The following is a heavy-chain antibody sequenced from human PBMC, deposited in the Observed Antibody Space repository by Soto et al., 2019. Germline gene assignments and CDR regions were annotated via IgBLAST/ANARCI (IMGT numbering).Heavy chain of an antibody. D-gene: IGHD5-12*01. CDR3: ARARRNGYNSLPLPFDC. J-gene: IGHJ4*02. V-gene: IGHV4-59*01. CDR2: IYYSGST. CDR1: GGSISSYY. Sequence: SETLSLTCSVSGGSISSYYWSWIRQPPGKGLEWIGYIYYSGSTTYNPSLKSRVTISVDTSKNHFSLRLSSVTAADTAVYYCARARRNGYNSLPLPFDCWGQGTLVTVS.